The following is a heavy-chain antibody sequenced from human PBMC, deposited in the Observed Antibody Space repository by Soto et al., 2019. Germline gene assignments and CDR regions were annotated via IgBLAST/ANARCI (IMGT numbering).Heavy chain of an antibody. J-gene: IGHJ3*02. CDR2: IIPIFGTA. Sequence: SVKVSCKASGGTFSSYAISWVRQAPGQGLEWMGGIIPIFGTANYAQKFQGRVTITADESTSTAYMELSSLRSEDMAVYYCARDQGYFRGYNWNRDAFDIWGQGTMVTVSS. CDR1: GGTFSSYA. CDR3: ARDQGYFRGYNWNRDAFDI. V-gene: IGHV1-69*13. D-gene: IGHD1-20*01.